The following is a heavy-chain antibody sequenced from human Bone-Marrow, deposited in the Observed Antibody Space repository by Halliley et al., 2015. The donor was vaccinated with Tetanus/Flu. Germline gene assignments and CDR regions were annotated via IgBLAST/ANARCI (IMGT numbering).Heavy chain of an antibody. CDR3: ARGRPSDTWFINWFAP. Sequence: TLSLTCTVSGGSIRRDYWSWIRQTPGKGLEWIGYIYDIGITNYNPSLRRRVTMSLDTSNNQFSLRLRSVTTADAAVYYCARGRPSDTWFINWFAPCGQGSLVTFSS. CDR1: GGSIRRDY. V-gene: IGHV4-59*01. D-gene: IGHD3-10*01. J-gene: IGHJ5*02. CDR2: IYDIGIT.